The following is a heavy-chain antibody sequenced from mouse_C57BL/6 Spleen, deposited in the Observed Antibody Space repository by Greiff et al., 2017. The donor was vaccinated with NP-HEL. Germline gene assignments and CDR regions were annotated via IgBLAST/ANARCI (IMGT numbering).Heavy chain of an antibody. CDR3: ARLSDYYGSTTYWYFDV. J-gene: IGHJ1*03. CDR2: IHPNSGST. CDR1: GYTFTGYW. Sequence: QVQLQQPGAELVKPGASVKLSCKASGYTFTGYWMHWVKQRPGQGLEWIGMIHPNSGSTNYNEKFKSKATLTVDKSSSTAYMQLSSLTSEDSAVYYCARLSDYYGSTTYWYFDVWGTGTTVTVSS. D-gene: IGHD1-1*01. V-gene: IGHV1-64*01.